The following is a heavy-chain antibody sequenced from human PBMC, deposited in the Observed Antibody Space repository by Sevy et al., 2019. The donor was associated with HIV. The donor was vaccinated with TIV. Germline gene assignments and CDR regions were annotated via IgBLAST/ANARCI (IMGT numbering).Heavy chain of an antibody. J-gene: IGHJ4*02. Sequence: GGSLRLSCAASGFTFSGHSMNWVRQAPGKGLEWVSYISSSSGTIFYADSVKGRFTISRDNAKNSLYLQVSSLRAEDTAVYYCARVAWQLLLDYWGQGTLVTVSS. V-gene: IGHV3-48*04. CDR3: ARVAWQLLLDY. CDR2: ISSSSGTI. CDR1: GFTFSGHS. D-gene: IGHD3-22*01.